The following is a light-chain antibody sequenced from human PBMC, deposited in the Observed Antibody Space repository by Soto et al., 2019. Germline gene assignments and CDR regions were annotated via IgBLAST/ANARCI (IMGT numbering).Light chain of an antibody. V-gene: IGLV2-11*02. Sequence: QSALTQPRSVSGSPGQSVTVSCTGTSSDVGGFNYVTWYQQHPGKAPKLVISDVNKRPSGVPDRFSGSKSGNTASLPISRLQAEDEADYYCCCFAGRIFVFGTGTKLTV. CDR2: DVN. CDR1: SSDVGGFNY. CDR3: CCFAGRIFV. J-gene: IGLJ1*01.